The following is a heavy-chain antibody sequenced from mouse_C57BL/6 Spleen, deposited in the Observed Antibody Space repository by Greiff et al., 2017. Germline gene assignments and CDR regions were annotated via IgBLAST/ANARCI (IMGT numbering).Heavy chain of an antibody. CDR3: AREKDLDDYDGLYYAMDY. Sequence: QVQLQQPGAELVRPGSSVKLSCKASGYTFTRYWMHWVKPRPIQSLEWICNIDPSVSETHYNQKFKDKATLTVDKSSSTAYMQLSSLTSEDSAVYYCAREKDLDDYDGLYYAMDYWGQGTSVTVSS. CDR1: GYTFTRYW. CDR2: IDPSVSET. D-gene: IGHD2-4*01. V-gene: IGHV1-52*01. J-gene: IGHJ4*01.